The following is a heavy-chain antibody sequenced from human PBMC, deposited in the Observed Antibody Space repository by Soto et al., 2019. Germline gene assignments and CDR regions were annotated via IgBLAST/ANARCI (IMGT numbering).Heavy chain of an antibody. D-gene: IGHD6-13*01. Sequence: GGSLRLSCVASGFTLSSYWMHWVRQAPGKGLVWVSHINNDGSNTNYADSVKGRFTISRDNAKNTLYLQMNSLRAEDTAVYYCARDLGSSWYPEYFQHWGQGTLVTVSS. CDR3: ARDLGSSWYPEYFQH. CDR1: GFTLSSYW. CDR2: INNDGSNT. V-gene: IGHV3-74*01. J-gene: IGHJ1*01.